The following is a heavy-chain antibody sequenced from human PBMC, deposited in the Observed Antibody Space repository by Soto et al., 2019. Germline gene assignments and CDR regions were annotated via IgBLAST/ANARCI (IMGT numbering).Heavy chain of an antibody. D-gene: IGHD3-10*01. Sequence: SETLSLTCTVSGGSINSYYWSWIRQPAGKGLERIGRIYSGGSTNYNPSLKSRLTVSVDTSKNQFSLKLTSVTAADTAVYYCARGPGGFGDFSLDYWGQGTLVTVSS. CDR2: IYSGGST. CDR1: GGSINSYY. V-gene: IGHV4-4*07. CDR3: ARGPGGFGDFSLDY. J-gene: IGHJ4*02.